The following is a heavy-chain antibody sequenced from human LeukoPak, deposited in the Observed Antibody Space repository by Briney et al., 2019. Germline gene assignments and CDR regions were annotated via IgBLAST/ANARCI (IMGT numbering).Heavy chain of an antibody. CDR2: FDPEDGET. J-gene: IGHJ4*02. CDR1: GYTLTELS. Sequence: ASVKVSCKVSGYTLTELSMHWVRQAPGKGLEWMEGFDPEDGETIYAQKFQGRVTMTEDTSTDTAYMELSSLRSEDTAVYYCATPSIDGSYYAYFDYWGQGTLVTVSS. CDR3: ATPSIDGSYYAYFDY. V-gene: IGHV1-24*01. D-gene: IGHD1-26*01.